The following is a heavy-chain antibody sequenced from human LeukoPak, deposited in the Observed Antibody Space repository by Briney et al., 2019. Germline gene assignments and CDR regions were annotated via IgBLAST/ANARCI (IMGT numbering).Heavy chain of an antibody. CDR3: TTEFPYLRELLHVY. J-gene: IGHJ4*02. CDR2: IKSKTDGGTT. D-gene: IGHD1-26*01. V-gene: IGHV3-15*07. CDR1: GFTFSASA. Sequence: GGSLRLSCAASGFTFSASAMNWVRQAPGKGLEWVGRIKSKTDGGTTDYAAPVKGRFTISRDDSKNTLYPQMNSLKTEDTAVYYCTTEFPYLRELLHVYWGQGTLVTVSS.